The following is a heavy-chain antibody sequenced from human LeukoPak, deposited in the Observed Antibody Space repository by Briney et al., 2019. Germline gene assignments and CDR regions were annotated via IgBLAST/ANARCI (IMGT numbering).Heavy chain of an antibody. Sequence: ASVKVSCKASGYTFTGYYMHWVRQAPGQGLEWMGWINPNSGGTNYAQKFQGWVTMTRDTSISTAYMELSRLRSDDTAVYYCARDGSSSWYDAFDIRGQGTMVTVSS. J-gene: IGHJ3*02. CDR3: ARDGSSSWYDAFDI. CDR2: INPNSGGT. D-gene: IGHD6-13*01. CDR1: GYTFTGYY. V-gene: IGHV1-2*04.